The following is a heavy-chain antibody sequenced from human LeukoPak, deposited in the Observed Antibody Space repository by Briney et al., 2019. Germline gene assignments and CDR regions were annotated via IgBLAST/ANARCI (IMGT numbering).Heavy chain of an antibody. J-gene: IGHJ4*02. CDR3: ARLHLDSSGYYFDY. Sequence: SETLSLTCTVSGGSISSYYWSWIRLSPGKGLEWIGYIYYSGSTNYNPSLKSRVTISVDTSKNQFSLKLSSVTAADTAVYYCARLHLDSSGYYFDYWGQGTLVTVSS. V-gene: IGHV4-59*01. CDR1: GGSISSYY. D-gene: IGHD3-22*01. CDR2: IYYSGST.